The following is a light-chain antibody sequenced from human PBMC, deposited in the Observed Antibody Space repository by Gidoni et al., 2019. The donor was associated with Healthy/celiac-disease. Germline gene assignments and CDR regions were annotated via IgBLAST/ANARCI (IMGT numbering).Light chain of an antibody. CDR3: QVWDSSSDHVV. J-gene: IGLJ2*01. CDR2: DDS. CDR1: NIGSKS. Sequence: SYVLALLPSVSGAPGKTARITCGGNNIGSKSGHWFQQKPGQAPGLVVYDDSDRPSGIPERFSGSNSGNTATLTISRVEAGDEADYYCQVWDSSSDHVVFGGGTKLTVL. V-gene: IGLV3-21*03.